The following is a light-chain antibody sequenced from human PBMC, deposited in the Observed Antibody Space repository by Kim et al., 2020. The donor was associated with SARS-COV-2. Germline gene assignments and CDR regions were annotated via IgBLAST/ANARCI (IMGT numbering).Light chain of an antibody. CDR1: QSVSSN. CDR2: GAS. CDR3: QQYNNWPPLT. V-gene: IGKV3-15*01. Sequence: SPGETATLSCRASQSVSSNLAWYQQKPGQAPRLLIYGASTRATGIPARFSGSGSGTEFTLTISSLQSEDSAVYYCQQYNNWPPLTFGGGTKVDTK. J-gene: IGKJ4*01.